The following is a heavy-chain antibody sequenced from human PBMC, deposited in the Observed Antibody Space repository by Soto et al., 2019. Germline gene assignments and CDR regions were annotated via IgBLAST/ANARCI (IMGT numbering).Heavy chain of an antibody. V-gene: IGHV3-23*01. CDR3: APHVSCSGGSCQYDAFAI. CDR2: ITADGGT. J-gene: IGHJ3*02. D-gene: IGHD2-15*01. Sequence: EVQVLESGGGLVQPGGSLRLSCEGSGFTVSSHAMTWIRQAPGKGPEWVSTITADGGTYYADSVKGRFAMSRDTSESRLYLQMNSLGAGDTAAYYCAPHVSCSGGSCQYDAFAIRGQGTMVTVSS. CDR1: GFTVSSHA.